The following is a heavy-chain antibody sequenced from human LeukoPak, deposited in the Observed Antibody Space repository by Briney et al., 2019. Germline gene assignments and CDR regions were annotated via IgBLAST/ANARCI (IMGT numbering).Heavy chain of an antibody. D-gene: IGHD3-16*01. Sequence: PGGSLRLSCAASGFTFSSYAMHWVRQAPGKGLEWVAVISYDGSNKYYADSVKGRFTISRDNAKNSLYLQMNSLRAEDTALYYCAKGAVLGFDYWGQGTLVTVSS. CDR3: AKGAVLGFDY. J-gene: IGHJ4*02. V-gene: IGHV3-30*04. CDR2: ISYDGSNK. CDR1: GFTFSSYA.